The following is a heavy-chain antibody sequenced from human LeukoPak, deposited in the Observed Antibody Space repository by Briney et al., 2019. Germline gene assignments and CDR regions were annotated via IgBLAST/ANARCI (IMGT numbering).Heavy chain of an antibody. CDR3: AKDLTGYYDSSGYYFGY. CDR1: GLTFSSYA. D-gene: IGHD3-22*01. V-gene: IGHV3-23*01. Sequence: PGGSLRLSCAASGLTFSSYAMSWVRQAPGKGLEWVSAISGSGGSTYYADSVKGRFTISRDNSKNTLYLQMNSLRAEDTAVYYCAKDLTGYYDSSGYYFGYWGQGTLVTVSS. CDR2: ISGSGGST. J-gene: IGHJ4*02.